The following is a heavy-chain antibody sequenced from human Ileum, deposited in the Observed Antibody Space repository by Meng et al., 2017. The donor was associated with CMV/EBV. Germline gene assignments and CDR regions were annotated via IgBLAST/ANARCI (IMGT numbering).Heavy chain of an antibody. CDR2: VTPDGTTT. V-gene: IGHV3-74*01. CDR1: GFPLSPYW. D-gene: IGHD2-8*02. Sequence: LSCSASGFPLSPYWMHWVRPAPGGGLVWLSPVTPDGTTTTYADSVKGRFTISRDNAKNTLYLQMNSLRAEDTAVYYCVRSGGTLDYWGQGTLVTVSS. J-gene: IGHJ4*02. CDR3: VRSGGTLDY.